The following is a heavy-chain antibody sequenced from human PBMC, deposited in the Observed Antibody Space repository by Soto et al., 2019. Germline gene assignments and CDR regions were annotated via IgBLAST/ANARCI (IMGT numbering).Heavy chain of an antibody. V-gene: IGHV5-10-1*01. CDR3: ARLGGYYDSTGYYLDY. Sequence: HGESLKISCKGSGYSFTSYWISWVRQMPVKGLEWMGRIDPSDSYTNYSPSFQGHVTISADKSINTAYLQWSSLKASDTAMFYCARLGGYYDSTGYYLDYWGQGTLVTVSS. CDR2: IDPSDSYT. CDR1: GYSFTSYW. D-gene: IGHD3-22*01. J-gene: IGHJ4*02.